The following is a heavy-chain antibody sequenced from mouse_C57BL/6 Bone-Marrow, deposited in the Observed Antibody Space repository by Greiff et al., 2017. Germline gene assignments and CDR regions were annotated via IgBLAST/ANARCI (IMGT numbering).Heavy chain of an antibody. CDR1: GYTFTSYW. J-gene: IGHJ2*01. CDR3: ARIEAVYDGYLDY. V-gene: IGHV1-69*01. Sequence: QVQLQQPGAELVMPGASLKLSCKASGYTFTSYWLHWVKQRPGQGLEWIGEIDTSDSYTNYNQKFKGKSTLTVDKSSSTAYMQLSSLTSEDSAVYYCARIEAVYDGYLDYWGQGTTLTVSS. CDR2: IDTSDSYT. D-gene: IGHD2-12*01.